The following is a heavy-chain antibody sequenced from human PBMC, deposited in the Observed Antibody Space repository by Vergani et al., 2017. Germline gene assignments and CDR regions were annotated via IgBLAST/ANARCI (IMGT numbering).Heavy chain of an antibody. J-gene: IGHJ4*02. CDR1: GGSISSGGYY. V-gene: IGHV4-31*03. D-gene: IGHD3-22*01. CDR2: IYSTGST. CDR3: ARMGGYDEGDAFRIGYFDS. Sequence: QVQLQESGPGLVKPSQTLSLTCTVSGGSISSGGYYWSWILQHPGKGLEWIGYIYSTGSTHHNPSLRRRINMSVDTSKNQFSLKLNSVTAADTAMYYCARMGGYDEGDAFRIGYFDSWGPGILVTVSS.